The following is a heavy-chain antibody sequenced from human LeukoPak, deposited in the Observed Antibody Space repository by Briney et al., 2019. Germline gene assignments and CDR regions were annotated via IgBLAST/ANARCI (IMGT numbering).Heavy chain of an antibody. CDR2: IYYSGST. CDR3: ARETESSSWFAGTILLRATNWYFDL. Sequence: SETLSLTCTVSGGSISSGGYYWSWIRQHPGKGLEWIGYIYYSGSTHYNPSLKSRVTISVDTSKNQFSLKLSSVTAADTAVYYCARETESSSWFAGTILLRATNWYFDLWGRGTLVTVSS. J-gene: IGHJ2*01. D-gene: IGHD6-13*01. V-gene: IGHV4-31*03. CDR1: GGSISSGGYY.